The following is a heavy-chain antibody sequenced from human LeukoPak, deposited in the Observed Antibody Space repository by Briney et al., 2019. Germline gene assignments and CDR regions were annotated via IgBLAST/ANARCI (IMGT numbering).Heavy chain of an antibody. CDR1: GFTFSSYA. D-gene: IGHD2-21*01. Sequence: PGGSLRLSCEASGFTFSSYAMTWVRHVAGRGLEWVSSISGSAGTTYYADSVKGRFIISRDDSKNTLYLHMKSLRAEDTAVYYCAKGSGWLLPQYFDFWGQGTLVTVSS. CDR2: ISGSAGTT. CDR3: AKGSGWLLPQYFDF. V-gene: IGHV3-23*01. J-gene: IGHJ4*02.